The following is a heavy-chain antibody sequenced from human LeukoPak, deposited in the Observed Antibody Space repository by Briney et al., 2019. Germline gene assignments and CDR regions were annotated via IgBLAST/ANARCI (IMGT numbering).Heavy chain of an antibody. V-gene: IGHV3-74*01. CDR3: ARDGIGYSNYLDY. CDR2: INSDGSST. CDR1: GFTFSSYW. D-gene: IGHD4-11*01. J-gene: IGHJ4*02. Sequence: PGGSLRLSGAASGFTFSSYWMHWVRQAPGKGLVWVSRINSDGSSTSCADSVKGRFTISRDNAKNTPYLQMNSLRAEDTAVYYCARDGIGYSNYLDYWGQGTLVTVSS.